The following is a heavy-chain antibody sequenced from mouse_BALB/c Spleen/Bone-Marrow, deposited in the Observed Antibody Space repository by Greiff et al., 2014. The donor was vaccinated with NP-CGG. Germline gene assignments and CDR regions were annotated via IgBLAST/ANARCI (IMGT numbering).Heavy chain of an antibody. Sequence: VQLQQSGPELVKPGASVKMSCKASGYTFTDYVISWVKQRTGQGLEWIGEIYPGGGSIYYNEKFKGKATLTADKSSNTAYMQLSSLTSEDSVVYFCAGELRFGYWGQGTQVTVSA. CDR2: IYPGGGSI. CDR3: AGELRFGY. J-gene: IGHJ3*01. V-gene: IGHV1-77*01. CDR1: GYTFTDYV.